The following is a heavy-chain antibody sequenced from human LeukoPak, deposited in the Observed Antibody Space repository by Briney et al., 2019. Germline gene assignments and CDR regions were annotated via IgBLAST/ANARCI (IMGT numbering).Heavy chain of an antibody. CDR2: ISYDGSNK. CDR1: GFTFSSYA. D-gene: IGHD6-19*01. Sequence: PGRSLRLPCAASGFTFSSYAMHWVRQAPGKGLEWVAVISYDGSNKYYADSVKGRFTISRDNSKNTLYLQMNSLRAEDTAVYYCARGRSGGDYWGQGTLVTVSS. V-gene: IGHV3-30-3*01. CDR3: ARGRSGGDY. J-gene: IGHJ4*02.